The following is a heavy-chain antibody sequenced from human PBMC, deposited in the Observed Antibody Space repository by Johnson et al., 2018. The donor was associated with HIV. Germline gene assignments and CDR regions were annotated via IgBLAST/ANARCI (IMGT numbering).Heavy chain of an antibody. CDR1: GFTFSSYD. CDR2: IGTAGDT. J-gene: IGHJ3*02. D-gene: IGHD6-13*01. V-gene: IGHV3-13*01. Sequence: EVQLVESGGGLVQPGGSLRLSCAASGFTFSSYDMHWVRQATGKGLEWVSAIGTAGDTYYPGSVKGRFTISRENAKNSLYLQMNSLRAGDTAVYYCARGGAAAGGAFDIWGQGTMVTVSS. CDR3: ARGGAAAGGAFDI.